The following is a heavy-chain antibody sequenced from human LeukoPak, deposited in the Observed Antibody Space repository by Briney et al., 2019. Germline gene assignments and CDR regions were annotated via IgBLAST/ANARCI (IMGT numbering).Heavy chain of an antibody. Sequence: PGRSLRLSCAASGFTFTSYAMSWVRQAPRKWLRWDSAISGSGGSTYYADSVEGRFTISRDNSKNTLYLQMNSLRAEDTAVYYCAKVRYYDILTGYFDYWGQGTLVTVSS. J-gene: IGHJ4*02. V-gene: IGHV3-23*01. CDR3: AKVRYYDILTGYFDY. CDR1: GFTFTSYA. CDR2: ISGSGGST. D-gene: IGHD3-9*01.